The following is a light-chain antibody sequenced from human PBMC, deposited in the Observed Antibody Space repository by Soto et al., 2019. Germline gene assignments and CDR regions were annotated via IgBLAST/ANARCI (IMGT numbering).Light chain of an antibody. Sequence: EIVMTQSTATLSVSPGERAIVSCRASQSIRDNLAWYQQTPGRAPRLLIYGASIRATGVPARFSGSGSGTEFALTISSLQSEDFAVYYCQQYDYWPPYTFGQGTKVEIK. CDR3: QQYDYWPPYT. V-gene: IGKV3-15*01. CDR2: GAS. CDR1: QSIRDN. J-gene: IGKJ2*01.